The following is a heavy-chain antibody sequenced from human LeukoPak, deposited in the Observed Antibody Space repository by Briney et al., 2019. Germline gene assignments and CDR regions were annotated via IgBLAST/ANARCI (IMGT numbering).Heavy chain of an antibody. CDR2: IFTSGST. CDR3: AREKTSIAADYYYYYYYMDV. D-gene: IGHD6-13*01. V-gene: IGHV4-4*07. CDR1: GGSLSSYY. Sequence: SETLCLTCTVSGGSLSSYYWSWIRQPAGKGLEWIGRIFTSGSTNYNPSLKSRVTISRDTSKNQFSLKLNSVTAADTAVYYCAREKTSIAADYYYYYYYMDVWGKGTTVTISS. J-gene: IGHJ6*03.